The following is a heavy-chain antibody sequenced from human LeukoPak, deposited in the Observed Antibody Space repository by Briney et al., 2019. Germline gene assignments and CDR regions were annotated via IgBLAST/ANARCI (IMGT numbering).Heavy chain of an antibody. CDR2: IYTSGST. D-gene: IGHD6-6*01. V-gene: IGHV4-4*07. CDR1: GGSISSYY. Sequence: SETLSLTCTVSGGSISSYYWSWIRQPAGKGLEWIGRIYTSGSTNYNPSLKSRVTMSVDTSKNQFSLKLSSVTAADTAVYYCARVRGSQGIAARKYYYYYMDVWGKGTTVTVSS. CDR3: ARVRGSQGIAARKYYYYYMDV. J-gene: IGHJ6*03.